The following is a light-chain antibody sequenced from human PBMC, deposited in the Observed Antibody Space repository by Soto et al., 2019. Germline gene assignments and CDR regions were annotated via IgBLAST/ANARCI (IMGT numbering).Light chain of an antibody. CDR3: QSYDSSLSGYV. J-gene: IGLJ1*01. CDR2: GYR. V-gene: IGLV1-40*01. CDR1: SSNIGAGYD. Sequence: QSALTQPPSVSGAHGQRVTIFCTGSSSNIGAGYDVHWYQQFPGTAPTLLIYGYRSRPAGVPDRFSGSKSGTSASLAITGLQALDEADYYCQSYDSSLSGYVFGTGTKVTVL.